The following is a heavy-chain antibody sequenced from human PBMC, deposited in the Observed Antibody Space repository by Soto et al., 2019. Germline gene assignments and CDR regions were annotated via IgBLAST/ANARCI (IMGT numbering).Heavy chain of an antibody. CDR2: FDPEDGET. J-gene: IGHJ3*02. V-gene: IGHV1-24*01. D-gene: IGHD2-15*01. Sequence: ASVKVSCKVSGYTLTELSMHWVRQAPGKGLEWMGGFDPEDGETIYAQKFQGRVTMTEDTSTDTAYMELSSLRSEDTAVYYCATAGDIVVVVAATTNYAFDIWGQGTMVTVSS. CDR3: ATAGDIVVVVAATTNYAFDI. CDR1: GYTLTELS.